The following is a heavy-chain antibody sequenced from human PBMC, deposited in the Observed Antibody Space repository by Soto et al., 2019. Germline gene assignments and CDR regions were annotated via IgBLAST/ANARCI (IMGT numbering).Heavy chain of an antibody. D-gene: IGHD1-26*01. CDR2: INPSGGST. V-gene: IGHV1-46*01. CDR3: ARGSGSYYFDY. CDR1: GYTFTSYY. Sequence: QVQLVQSGAEVKKPGASVKVSCKASGYTFTSYYMHWVRQAPRQGLEWMGIINPSGGSTSYAQKFQGRVTMTRDTSTSTVYVELSSLRSEDTAVYYCARGSGSYYFDYWGQGTLVTVSS. J-gene: IGHJ4*02.